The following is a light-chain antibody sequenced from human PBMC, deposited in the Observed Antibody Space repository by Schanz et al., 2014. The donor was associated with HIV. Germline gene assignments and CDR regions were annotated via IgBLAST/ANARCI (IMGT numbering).Light chain of an antibody. CDR1: SSNIGAGYD. J-gene: IGLJ3*02. CDR3: AAWDDNLNAWV. V-gene: IGLV1-40*01. Sequence: QSVLTQPPSVSGAPGQRVTISCTGSSSNIGAGYDVHWYQQLPGTAPKLLIYGNSNRPSGVPDRFSGSKSGTSASLAISGLESDDEATYYCAAWDDNLNAWVSGGGTKLTVL. CDR2: GNS.